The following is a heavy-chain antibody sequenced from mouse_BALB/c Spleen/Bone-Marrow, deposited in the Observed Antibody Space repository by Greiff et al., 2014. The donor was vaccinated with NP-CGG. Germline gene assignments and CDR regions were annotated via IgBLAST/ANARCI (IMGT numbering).Heavy chain of an antibody. Sequence: VQLQQSGPELVKPGASMKISCKASGYSFTGYTMNWVKQSHGKNLEWIGLINPYNGGTSYNQKFKGKATLTVDKSSSTAYMELLSLTSEDSAVYYRARWNDGYSLYYYAMDYWGQGTSVTVSS. CDR3: ARWNDGYSLYYYAMDY. CDR1: GYSFTGYT. J-gene: IGHJ4*01. CDR2: INPYNGGT. V-gene: IGHV1-18*01. D-gene: IGHD2-3*01.